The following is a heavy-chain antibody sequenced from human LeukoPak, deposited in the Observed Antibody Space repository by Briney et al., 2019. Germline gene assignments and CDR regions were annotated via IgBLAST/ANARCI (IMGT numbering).Heavy chain of an antibody. J-gene: IGHJ4*02. CDR1: GFTFSNYG. CDR2: IWYDGSNK. V-gene: IGHV3-33*06. D-gene: IGHD5-12*01. CDR3: AKVARLGYSGYDFWEDYFDY. Sequence: GGSLRLSCAASGFTFSNYGMHWVRQAPGKGLEWVAVIWYDGSNKYYADSVKGRFTISRDNSKNTLYLQMNSLRAEDTAVYYCAKVARLGYSGYDFWEDYFDYWGQGTLVTVSS.